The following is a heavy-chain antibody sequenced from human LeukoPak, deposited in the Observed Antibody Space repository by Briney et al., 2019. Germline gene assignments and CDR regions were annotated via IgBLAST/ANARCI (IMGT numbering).Heavy chain of an antibody. D-gene: IGHD3-16*02. Sequence: GGSLRLSCAASGFTFSDYYMSWIRQAPGKGLEWVSYISSSGSTIYYADSVKGRFTISRDNAKNSLYLQMNSLRAEDTAVYYCARVRDYVWGSYRYMGGYNWFDPWGQGTLVTVSS. CDR3: ARVRDYVWGSYRYMGGYNWFDP. V-gene: IGHV3-11*01. J-gene: IGHJ5*02. CDR1: GFTFSDYY. CDR2: ISSSGSTI.